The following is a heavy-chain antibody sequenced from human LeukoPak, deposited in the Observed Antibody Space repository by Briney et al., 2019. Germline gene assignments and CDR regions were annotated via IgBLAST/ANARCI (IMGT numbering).Heavy chain of an antibody. V-gene: IGHV3-48*03. CDR1: GFSVSTYE. CDR3: ARGRPEFFGSGTYLND. D-gene: IGHD3-10*01. J-gene: IGHJ4*02. CDR2: ISSSGTTI. Sequence: GGSLRLSCAASGFSVSTYEMNWVRQAPGKGLECVSYISSSGTTISYADSVEGRFTISRDDAKNSLYLEMNNLRVEDTAVYYCARGRPEFFGSGTYLNDWGQGTLVTVSS.